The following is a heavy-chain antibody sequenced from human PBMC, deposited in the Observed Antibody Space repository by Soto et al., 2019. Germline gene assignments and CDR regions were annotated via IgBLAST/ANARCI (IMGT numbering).Heavy chain of an antibody. CDR1: GASITSSY. CDR2: VYHTGAT. J-gene: IGHJ4*02. D-gene: IGHD5-12*01. CDR3: ARGGNRYSNVASGVGGFDY. Sequence: SETLSLTCTVSGASITSSYWRWIRQSPGKGLEWIAYVYHTGATNYNPSLKSRVTISLDTSKSQFSLNLTSLSTADTAVYFCARGGNRYSNVASGVGGFDYWGQGSLVTVSS. V-gene: IGHV4-59*01.